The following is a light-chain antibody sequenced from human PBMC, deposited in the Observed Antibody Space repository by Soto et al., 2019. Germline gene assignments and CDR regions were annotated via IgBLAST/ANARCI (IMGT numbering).Light chain of an antibody. Sequence: DIQMTQSPSSLSASVGDRVTITCRASQSISNYLNWYQQKPGKAPKLLIYAASSLQSGVPSRFSGSGSGTDFTLTISSLQPEDFGTYYCQQSYSTLLTFGGGTKVEIK. J-gene: IGKJ4*01. CDR3: QQSYSTLLT. V-gene: IGKV1-39*01. CDR1: QSISNY. CDR2: AAS.